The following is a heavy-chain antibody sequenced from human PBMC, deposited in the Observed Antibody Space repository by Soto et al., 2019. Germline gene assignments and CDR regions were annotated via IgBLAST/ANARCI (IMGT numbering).Heavy chain of an antibody. D-gene: IGHD4-17*01. Sequence: QVQLVQSGAEVKKPGSSVKVSCKASGGTFSSYAISWVRQAPGQGLEWMGGIIPIFGTANYAQKFQGRVTITADKYSSTAYMELSSLRSEDTAVYCCAREYGLYNWFDPWGEGSLVTASS. J-gene: IGHJ5*02. CDR1: GGTFSSYA. CDR2: IIPIFGTA. CDR3: AREYGLYNWFDP. V-gene: IGHV1-69*06.